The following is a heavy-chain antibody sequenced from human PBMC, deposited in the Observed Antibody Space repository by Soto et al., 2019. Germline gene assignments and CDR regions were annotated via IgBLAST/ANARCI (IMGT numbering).Heavy chain of an antibody. J-gene: IGHJ5*02. Sequence: GGSLRLSCAASKFSFNNYWMHWVRQVPGKGPAWVSRINHDGSKTEYADSVKGRFTISRDNARRSLFLQMTSLTAEDTAMYYCVRGGGGGLFDPWGQGTMVTVSS. D-gene: IGHD2-15*01. V-gene: IGHV3-74*01. CDR1: KFSFNNYW. CDR2: INHDGSKT. CDR3: VRGGGGGLFDP.